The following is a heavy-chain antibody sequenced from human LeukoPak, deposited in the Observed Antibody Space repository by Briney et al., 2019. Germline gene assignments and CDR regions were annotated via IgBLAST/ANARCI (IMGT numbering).Heavy chain of an antibody. CDR2: IYYSGST. Sequence: SETLSLTCTVSGGSISSSSYYWGWIRQPPGKGLEWIGSIYYSGSTYYNPSLKSRVTISVDTSKNQFSLKLSSVTAADTAVYYCARGFLYCSSTSCYIYWGQGTLVTVSS. D-gene: IGHD2-2*02. J-gene: IGHJ4*02. CDR1: GGSISSSSYY. V-gene: IGHV4-39*01. CDR3: ARGFLYCSSTSCYIY.